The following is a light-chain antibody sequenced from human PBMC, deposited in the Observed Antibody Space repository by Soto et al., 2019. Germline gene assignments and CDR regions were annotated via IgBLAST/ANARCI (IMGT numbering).Light chain of an antibody. V-gene: IGKV1-5*03. Sequence: DIQMTQSPSTLSASVGDRVTITCRASQSIDTLLAWYQQTPGKAPKLLIYKTSSLQTGVPSRFTGSGSGTEFTLTISSLQPDDFATYYCQQYKSFWTFGQGTKVEIK. CDR3: QQYKSFWT. CDR1: QSIDTL. J-gene: IGKJ1*01. CDR2: KTS.